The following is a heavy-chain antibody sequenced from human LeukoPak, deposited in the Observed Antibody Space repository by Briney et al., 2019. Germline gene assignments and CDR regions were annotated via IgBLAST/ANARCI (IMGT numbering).Heavy chain of an antibody. J-gene: IGHJ4*02. CDR3: AHRRGGGENY. CDR1: WFSLSTRGVG. CDR2: LYWNDDE. V-gene: IGHV2-5*01. D-gene: IGHD2-21*01. Sequence: SGPTLVNPTQTLTLTCTFSWFSLSTRGVGVGWIRQPPGKALVWLALLYWNDDERYSPSLKSRTTITKDTSKNQVVLTVTNMDPVDTAAYYCAHRRGGGENYWGQGTLVTVSS.